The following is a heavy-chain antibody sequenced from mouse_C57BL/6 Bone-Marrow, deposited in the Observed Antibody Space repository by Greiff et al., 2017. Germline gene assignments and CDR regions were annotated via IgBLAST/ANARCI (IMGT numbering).Heavy chain of an antibody. CDR3: ARLSVYYYDFDY. CDR1: GYTFTDYY. J-gene: IGHJ2*01. D-gene: IGHD1-1*01. Sequence: EVQLQQSGPVLVKPGASVKMSCKASGYTFTDYYMNWVKQSHGKSLEWIGVINPYNGGTSYNQKFKGKATLTVDKSSSTAYMELNSLTSEDSAVYYCARLSVYYYDFDYWGQGTTLTVSS. CDR2: INPYNGGT. V-gene: IGHV1-19*01.